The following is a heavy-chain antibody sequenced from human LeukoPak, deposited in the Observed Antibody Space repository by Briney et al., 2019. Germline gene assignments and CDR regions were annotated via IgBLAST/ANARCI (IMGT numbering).Heavy chain of an antibody. Sequence: GASVKVSCKASGYTFTGYHMHWVRQAPGQRLECMGWINAANGNIKYSPSFQGRVTFTGDISASTVYMEMSSLRSEDTALYYCARDGGGRYGTTLLDYWGQGTLVTVSS. CDR3: ARDGGGRYGTTLLDY. D-gene: IGHD1/OR15-1a*01. CDR2: INAANGNI. V-gene: IGHV1-3*01. CDR1: GYTFTGYH. J-gene: IGHJ4*02.